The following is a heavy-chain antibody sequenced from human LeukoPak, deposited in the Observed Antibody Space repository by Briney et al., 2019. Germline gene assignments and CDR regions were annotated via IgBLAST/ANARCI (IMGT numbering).Heavy chain of an antibody. CDR1: GGSVTSGSYY. Sequence: SQTLSLTCNVSGGSVTSGSYYWNWIRQPAGKGLEWIGRGYLSERTKYNPSLESRVTIGVETSKNQSSLTLSSVTAADTAVYYCARVSWFPGTSYYYMDVWGKGTTVTVSS. D-gene: IGHD1-1*01. CDR2: GYLSERT. CDR3: ARVSWFPGTSYYYMDV. J-gene: IGHJ6*03. V-gene: IGHV4-61*02.